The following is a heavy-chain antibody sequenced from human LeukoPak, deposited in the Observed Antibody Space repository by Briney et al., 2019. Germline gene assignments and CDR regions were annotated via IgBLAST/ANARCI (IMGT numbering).Heavy chain of an antibody. D-gene: IGHD2-2*01. CDR1: GGSINSYY. CDR2: VYYTGSST. Sequence: SETLSLTCTVSGGSINSYYWSWVRQPPGKGLEWIGYVYYTGSSTNYNPSLKSRVTISVDTSKNQFSLKVSSVTAADTAVYYCARDGSTSDYAFDIWGQGTMVTVSS. CDR3: ARDGSTSDYAFDI. J-gene: IGHJ3*02. V-gene: IGHV4-59*01.